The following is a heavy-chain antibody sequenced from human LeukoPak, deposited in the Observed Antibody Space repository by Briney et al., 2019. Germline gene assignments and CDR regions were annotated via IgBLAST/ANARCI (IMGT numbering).Heavy chain of an antibody. CDR2: ISSSGSTI. Sequence: PGGPLRLSRAASGLTFSDYYMSWIRLAPGKGLEWFSYISSSGSTIYYADSVKGRFTISRDNAKNSLHLQMNSLRAEDTAVYYCARDRFYDSSGYYYGYWGQGALVTVSS. CDR1: GLTFSDYY. V-gene: IGHV3-11*04. D-gene: IGHD3-22*01. J-gene: IGHJ4*02. CDR3: ARDRFYDSSGYYYGY.